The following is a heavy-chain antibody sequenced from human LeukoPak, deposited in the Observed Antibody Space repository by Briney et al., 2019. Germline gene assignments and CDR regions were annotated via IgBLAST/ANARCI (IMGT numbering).Heavy chain of an antibody. J-gene: IGHJ5*02. CDR1: GGSISSGDYY. D-gene: IGHD2-15*01. CDR3: ASSSGDWFDP. V-gene: IGHV4-30-4*01. Sequence: SQTLSLTCTVSGGSISSGDYYWSWIRQPPGKXXEWIGYIYYSGSTYYNPSLKSRVTTSVDTSKNQFSLKLSSVTAADTAVYYCASSSGDWFDPWGQGTLVTVSS. CDR2: IYYSGST.